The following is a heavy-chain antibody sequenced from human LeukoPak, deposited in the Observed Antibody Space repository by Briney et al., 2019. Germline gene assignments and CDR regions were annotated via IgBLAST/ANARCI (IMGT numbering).Heavy chain of an antibody. CDR1: GFTFSSYA. CDR3: LYAFDI. V-gene: IGHV3-15*01. Sequence: GGSLRLSCAASGFTFSSYAMSWVRQAPGKGLEWVGRINSKTDGGTTDYGAPVKGRFTISRDDSKNTLYLQMNSLKTEDTAVYYCLYAFDIWGQGTMVTVSS. J-gene: IGHJ3*02. CDR2: INSKTDGGTT.